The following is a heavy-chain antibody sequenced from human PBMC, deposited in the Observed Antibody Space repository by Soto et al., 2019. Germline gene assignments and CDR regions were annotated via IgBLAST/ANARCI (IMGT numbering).Heavy chain of an antibody. J-gene: IGHJ4*02. CDR3: AKKGEMATILGTFDY. V-gene: IGHV3-23*01. D-gene: IGHD5-12*01. CDR1: GFTFSSYA. CDR2: ISGSGGST. Sequence: PGGSLRLSCAASGFTFSSYAMSWVRQAPGKGLEWVSAISGSGGSTYYADSVKGRFTISRDNSKNTLYLQMNSLRAEDTAVYYCAKKGEMATILGTFDYWGQGTLVTVSS.